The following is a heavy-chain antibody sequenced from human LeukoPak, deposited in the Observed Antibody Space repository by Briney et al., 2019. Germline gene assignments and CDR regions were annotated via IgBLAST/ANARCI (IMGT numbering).Heavy chain of an antibody. J-gene: IGHJ4*02. Sequence: SETLSLTCTVSGYSISSGYYWGWVRQPPGKGLEWIGSIYHSGSTYYNPSLKSRVTISVDTSKNQFSLKLSSVTAADTAVYYCARTDSYILTGYYTYWGQGTLVTVSS. D-gene: IGHD3-9*01. CDR2: IYHSGST. CDR3: ARTDSYILTGYYTY. V-gene: IGHV4-38-2*02. CDR1: GYSISSGYY.